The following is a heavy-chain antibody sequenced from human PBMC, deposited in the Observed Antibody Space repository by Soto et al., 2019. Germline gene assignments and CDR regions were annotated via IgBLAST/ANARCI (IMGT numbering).Heavy chain of an antibody. V-gene: IGHV3-33*01. CDR2: IWYDGSNK. D-gene: IGHD6-19*01. J-gene: IGHJ4*02. CDR1: GFTFSSYG. CDR3: ARDGQWLVPYY. Sequence: QVQLVESGGGVVQPGRSLRLSCAASGFTFSSYGMHWVRQAPGKGLEWVAVIWYDGSNKYYADSVKGRFTISRDNSKNSLYRQLSSLSAEDTAVYYCARDGQWLVPYYWGQGTLVTVSS.